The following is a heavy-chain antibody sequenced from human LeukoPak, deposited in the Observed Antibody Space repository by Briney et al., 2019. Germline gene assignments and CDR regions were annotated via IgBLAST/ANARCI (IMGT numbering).Heavy chain of an antibody. Sequence: GGSLRLSCAASGFSFISHSMNWVRQAPGKGLEWISFMSSSSATIYYADSVKGRFTISRDNAKNSLYLQMNSLRAEDTALYYCARGNTRFYFMDVWGKGTTVTVSS. CDR3: ARGNTRFYFMDV. J-gene: IGHJ6*03. D-gene: IGHD1/OR15-1a*01. CDR2: MSSSSATI. V-gene: IGHV3-48*01. CDR1: GFSFISHS.